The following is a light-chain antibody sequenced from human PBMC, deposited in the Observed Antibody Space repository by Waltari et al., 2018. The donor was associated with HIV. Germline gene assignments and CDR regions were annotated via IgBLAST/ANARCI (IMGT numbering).Light chain of an antibody. J-gene: IGLJ2*01. CDR2: LNT. CDR3: QSYDSSLSASV. CDR1: NSNIGAGYD. V-gene: IGLV1-40*01. Sequence: QSVLTQPPSVSGAPGQRVTISCTGNNSNIGAGYDVHWYQQLPGTAPKVVMLLNTIRPSGIPDRFAGSKSDTSAALAITGLQAEDGADYYCQSYDSSLSASVFGGGTKLTVL.